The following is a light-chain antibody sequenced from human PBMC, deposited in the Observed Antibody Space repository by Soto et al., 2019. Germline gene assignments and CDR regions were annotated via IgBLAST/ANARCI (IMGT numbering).Light chain of an antibody. V-gene: IGKV2D-30*01. CDR2: KGS. CDR3: MQGTRWPGT. Sequence: DVELTQSPLSLPATLGQPASITCRSSQSLGYSDGNTHLNWFQRRPGQTPRRLIYKGSSWDSGVPARFSGSGSGTDFTLKISRLEAEDFGVYYCMQGTRWPGTFGQGTKVEIK. CDR1: QSLGYSDGNTH. J-gene: IGKJ1*01.